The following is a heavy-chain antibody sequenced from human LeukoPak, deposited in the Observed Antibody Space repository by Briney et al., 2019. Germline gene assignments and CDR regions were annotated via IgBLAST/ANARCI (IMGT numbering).Heavy chain of an antibody. J-gene: IGHJ4*02. D-gene: IGHD6-13*01. CDR3: ARPHGYSTSHFDY. V-gene: IGHV4-34*01. CDR1: GGSLSGYY. Sequence: SETLSLTCAVYGGSLSGYYWSWIRQPPGKGLEWIGEINHSGSTYYNPSLKSRVTISVDTSKNQFSLKLSSVTAADTAVYYCARPHGYSTSHFDYWGQGTLVTVSS. CDR2: INHSGST.